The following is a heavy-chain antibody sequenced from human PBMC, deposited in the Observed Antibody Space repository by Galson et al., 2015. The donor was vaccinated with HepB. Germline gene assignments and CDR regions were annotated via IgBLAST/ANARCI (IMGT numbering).Heavy chain of an antibody. Sequence: SLRLSCAASGFTFSNYGMHWVRQAPGKGLEWVSAISGSGGSTYYADSVKGRFTISRDNSKNTLYLQMNSLRAEDTAVYYCAKAGGYSYGDFDCWGQGTLVTVSS. V-gene: IGHV3-23*01. CDR2: ISGSGGST. J-gene: IGHJ4*02. CDR3: AKAGGYSYGDFDC. CDR1: GFTFSNYG. D-gene: IGHD5-18*01.